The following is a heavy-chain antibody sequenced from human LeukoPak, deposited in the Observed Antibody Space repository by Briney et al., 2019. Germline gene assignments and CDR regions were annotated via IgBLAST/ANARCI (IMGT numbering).Heavy chain of an antibody. D-gene: IGHD4-23*01. Sequence: SVMFSCKASGGTFSSYAISWVRRAPGQGLEWMGGIIPIFGTANYAQKFQGRVTITADESTSTAYMELSSLRSEDTAVYYCARNSKATTVVWSADYWGQGTLVTVSS. V-gene: IGHV1-69*01. J-gene: IGHJ4*02. CDR1: GGTFSSYA. CDR2: IIPIFGTA. CDR3: ARNSKATTVVWSADY.